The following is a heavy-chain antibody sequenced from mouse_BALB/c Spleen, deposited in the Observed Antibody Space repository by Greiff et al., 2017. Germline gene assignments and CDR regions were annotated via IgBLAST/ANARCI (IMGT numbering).Heavy chain of an antibody. CDR3: ASIYYYGSSYEAY. CDR2: IWGGGST. V-gene: IGHV2-6-4*01. CDR1: GFSLSRYS. Sequence: VKVVESGPGLVAPSQSLSITCTVSGFSLSRYSVHWVRQPPGKGLEWLGMIWGGGSTDYNSALKSRLSISKDNSKSQVFLKMNSLQTDDTAMYYCASIYYYGSSYEAYWGQGTLVTVSA. D-gene: IGHD1-1*01. J-gene: IGHJ3*01.